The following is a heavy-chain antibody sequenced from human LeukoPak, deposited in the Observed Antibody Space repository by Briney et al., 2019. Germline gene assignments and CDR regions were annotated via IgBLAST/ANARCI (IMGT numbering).Heavy chain of an antibody. J-gene: IGHJ4*02. D-gene: IGHD3-9*01. Sequence: TPSETLSLTCAVYGGSFSGYYWSWIRQPPGKGLEGMGEINHSGSTNYNPSLKSRVTISVDTSKNQFSLKLSSVTAADTAVYYCARWRLRYFDWLWGGFDYWGQGTLVTVSS. CDR1: GGSFSGYY. V-gene: IGHV4-34*01. CDR3: ARWRLRYFDWLWGGFDY. CDR2: INHSGST.